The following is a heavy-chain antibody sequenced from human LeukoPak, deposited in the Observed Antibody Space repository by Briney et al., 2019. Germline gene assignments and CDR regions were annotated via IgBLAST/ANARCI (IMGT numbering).Heavy chain of an antibody. CDR1: GLTFSSYE. D-gene: IGHD6-6*01. CDR2: ISSSGTTI. Sequence: GGSLRLSCAASGLTFSSYEMNWVRQAPGKGLEWVSYISSSGTTIYYADSVKGRFTISRDNAKNSLYLQMNSLRAEDTAVYHCARGHSGSFDYWGQGTLVTVSS. CDR3: ARGHSGSFDY. J-gene: IGHJ4*02. V-gene: IGHV3-48*03.